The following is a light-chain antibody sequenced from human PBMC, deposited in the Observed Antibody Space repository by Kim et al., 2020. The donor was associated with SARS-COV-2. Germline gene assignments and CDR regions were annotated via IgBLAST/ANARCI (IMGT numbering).Light chain of an antibody. Sequence: ASVHRTCTLSSGHSSYAIAWHQQQPEKGPRYLMKLNSDGSHSKGDGFPDRFSGSSSGAERYLTISSLRSEDEADYYCQTWGTGIRLFGGGTQLTVL. CDR2: LNSDGSH. J-gene: IGLJ3*02. CDR3: QTWGTGIRL. V-gene: IGLV4-69*01. CDR1: SGHSSYA.